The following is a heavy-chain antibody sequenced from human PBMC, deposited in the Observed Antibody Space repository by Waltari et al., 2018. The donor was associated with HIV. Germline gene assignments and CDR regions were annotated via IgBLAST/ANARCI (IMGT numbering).Heavy chain of an antibody. D-gene: IGHD1-1*01. CDR2: IGGSGNNI. CDR3: ARDPTGTTGAFDV. CDR1: GFTFSDYY. Sequence: QVQLVESGGGLVKPGGSLRLSCAASGFTFSDYYMSWIRQAPGKGLEWVSYIGGSGNNIYYYADSVKGRFTISRDNAKNSLYLQMNSLRAEDTAVYYCARDPTGTTGAFDVWGQGTMVTVSS. V-gene: IGHV3-11*01. J-gene: IGHJ3*01.